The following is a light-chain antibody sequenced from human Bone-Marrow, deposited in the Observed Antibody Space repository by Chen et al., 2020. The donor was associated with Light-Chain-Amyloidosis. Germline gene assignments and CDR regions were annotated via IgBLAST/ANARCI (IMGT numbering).Light chain of an antibody. V-gene: IGLV1-51*02. CDR2: ENN. J-gene: IGLJ3*02. Sequence: QSVLTQPPSVSADPGQKVTISCSGSNSNIGINYVSWYQQLPGTSPKLLIYENNQRPSEIPDRFSGSKSGTSATLGVAGLQTGDEADYYCATWDSSLTVWMFGGGTKLTVL. CDR3: ATWDSSLTVWM. CDR1: NSNIGINY.